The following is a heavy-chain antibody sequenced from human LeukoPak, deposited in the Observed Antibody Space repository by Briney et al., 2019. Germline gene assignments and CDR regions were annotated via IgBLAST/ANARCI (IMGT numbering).Heavy chain of an antibody. D-gene: IGHD3-10*01. J-gene: IGHJ4*02. V-gene: IGHV4-39*07. Sequence: SSETLSLTCTVSGGSISSSSYYWGWIRQPPGKGLEWIGSIYYSGSTYYNPSLKSRVTISVDTSKNQFSLKLSSVTAADTAVYYCARDSVVRGVDYWGQGTLVTVSS. CDR2: IYYSGST. CDR3: ARDSVVRGVDY. CDR1: GGSISSSSYY.